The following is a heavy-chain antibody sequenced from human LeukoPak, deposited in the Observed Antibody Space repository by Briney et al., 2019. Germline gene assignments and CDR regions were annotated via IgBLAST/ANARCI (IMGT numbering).Heavy chain of an antibody. J-gene: IGHJ4*02. V-gene: IGHV4-39*07. CDR2: IYYSGST. Sequence: PSETLSLTCTVSGGSISSSSYYWGWIRQPPGKGLEWIGSIYYSGSTYYNPSLKSRVTISVDTSKNRFSLKLSSVTAADTAVYYCARDMGAPDYWGQGTLVTVSS. CDR3: ARDMGAPDY. CDR1: GGSISSSSYY. D-gene: IGHD1-26*01.